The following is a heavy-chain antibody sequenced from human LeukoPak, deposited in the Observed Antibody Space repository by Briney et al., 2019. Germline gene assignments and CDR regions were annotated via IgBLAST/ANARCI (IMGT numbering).Heavy chain of an antibody. CDR3: ARDLYDFWSGYGYYYYYMDV. V-gene: IGHV4-59*01. CDR1: GGSISSYY. Sequence: SETLSLTCTVSGGSISSYYWSWIRQPPGKGLEWIGYIYYSGSTNYNPSPKSRVTISVDTSKNQFSLKLSSVTAADTAVYYCARDLYDFWSGYGYYYYYMDVWGKGTTVTVSS. CDR2: IYYSGST. D-gene: IGHD3-3*01. J-gene: IGHJ6*03.